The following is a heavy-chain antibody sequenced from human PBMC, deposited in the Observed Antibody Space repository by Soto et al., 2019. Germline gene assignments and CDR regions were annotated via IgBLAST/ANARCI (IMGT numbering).Heavy chain of an antibody. Sequence: GGSLRLSCAASGFTFSSYAMSWVRQAPGKGLEWVSAISGSGGSTYYADSVKGRFTISRDNSKNTLYLQMNSLRAEDTAVYYCAKDFLEGYCSGGSCYFFDYWGQGTLVTVSS. D-gene: IGHD2-15*01. J-gene: IGHJ4*02. CDR3: AKDFLEGYCSGGSCYFFDY. CDR1: GFTFSSYA. CDR2: ISGSGGST. V-gene: IGHV3-23*01.